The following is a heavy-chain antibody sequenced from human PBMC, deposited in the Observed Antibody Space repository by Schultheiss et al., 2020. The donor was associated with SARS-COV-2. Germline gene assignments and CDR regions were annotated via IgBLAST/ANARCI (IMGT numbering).Heavy chain of an antibody. CDR3: TRVSSGFYYYYGMDV. V-gene: IGHV3-49*04. J-gene: IGHJ6*02. D-gene: IGHD3-22*01. CDR2: IRSKAYGGTT. Sequence: GESLKISCTASGFTFGDYAMSWVRQAPGKGLEWVGFIRSKAYGGTTEYAASVKGRFTISRDDSKSIAYLQMNSLKTEDTAVYYCTRVSSGFYYYYGMDVWGQGTTVTVSS. CDR1: GFTFGDYA.